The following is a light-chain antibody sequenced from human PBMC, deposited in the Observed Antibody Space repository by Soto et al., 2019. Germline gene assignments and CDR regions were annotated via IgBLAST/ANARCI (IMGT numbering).Light chain of an antibody. J-gene: IGKJ1*01. CDR3: QQYDTYMT. CDR1: QDINSR. CDR2: DAS. Sequence: DIQMTQSPSAVSASVGDRVTITCRASQDINSRLAWYQQKPGKAPKLPISDASSLQSGVPSRFSGSGSGTDFSLTISSLQPDDLATYYCQQYDTYMTFGQGTKVDNK. V-gene: IGKV1D-16*01.